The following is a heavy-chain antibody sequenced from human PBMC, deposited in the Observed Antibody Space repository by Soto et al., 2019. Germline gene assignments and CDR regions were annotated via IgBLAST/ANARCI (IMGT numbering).Heavy chain of an antibody. J-gene: IGHJ4*02. CDR2: IRGSTI. D-gene: IGHD3-16*01. CDR1: GFTLSSYS. Sequence: EVQLEESGGGLVQPGGSLRLSCAASGFTLSSYSLNWVRQAPGKGLEWISYIRGSTIYYADSVKGRFTISRDDAKNSLYLQMNSLRTEDTAIYYCVRDHLWGFDYWGQGALVIVSS. CDR3: VRDHLWGFDY. V-gene: IGHV3-48*01.